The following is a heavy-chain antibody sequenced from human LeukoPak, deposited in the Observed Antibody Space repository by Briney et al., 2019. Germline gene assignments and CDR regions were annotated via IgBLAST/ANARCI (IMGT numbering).Heavy chain of an antibody. CDR1: GFTFSSYA. Sequence: GGSMRLSCAASGFTFSSYAMSWVRQAPGKGLEWVSAISGSGGSTYYADSVKGRFTISRENSKNTLYLQMNSLRAEDTAVYYCAKGVLTYYYDSSGSPDWYFDLWGRGTLVTVSS. CDR2: ISGSGGST. CDR3: AKGVLTYYYDSSGSPDWYFDL. J-gene: IGHJ2*01. D-gene: IGHD3-22*01. V-gene: IGHV3-23*01.